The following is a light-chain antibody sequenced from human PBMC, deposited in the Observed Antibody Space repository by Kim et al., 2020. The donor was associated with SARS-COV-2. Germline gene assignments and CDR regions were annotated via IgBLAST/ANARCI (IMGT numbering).Light chain of an antibody. J-gene: IGKJ2*01. CDR1: QRVSSSY. Sequence: LSPGERATLACRARQRVSSSYLARYQQKPGQAPRLLIYGASSRATGIPDRFSGSGSGTDFTLTISRLEPEDFAVYYCQQYGSSPNTFGQGTKLEI. V-gene: IGKV3-20*01. CDR2: GAS. CDR3: QQYGSSPNT.